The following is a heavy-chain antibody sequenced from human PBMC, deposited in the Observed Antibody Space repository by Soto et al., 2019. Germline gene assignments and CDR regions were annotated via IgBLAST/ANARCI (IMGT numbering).Heavy chain of an antibody. CDR2: INAGNGNT. Sequence: ASVKVSCKASGYTFTSYAMPWVRQAPGQRLEWRGWINAGNGNTKYSQKFRGKVTITRDTSASTAYMELSSLRSEDTAVYYCARPITGTSYKYYYYGMDVWGQGTTVTVSS. CDR3: ARPITGTSYKYYYYGMDV. J-gene: IGHJ6*02. CDR1: GYTFTSYA. V-gene: IGHV1-3*01. D-gene: IGHD1-7*01.